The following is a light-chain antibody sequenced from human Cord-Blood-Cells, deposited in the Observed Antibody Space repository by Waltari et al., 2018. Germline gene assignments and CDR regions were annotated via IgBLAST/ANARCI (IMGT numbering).Light chain of an antibody. V-gene: IGLV1-44*01. Sequence: QSVLTQPPSASGTPGQRVTISCSGSSSNIGSNTVNWYQQLPGTAPKLLIYSNDQRPSVVPDRVSSAKSGTSAALAISGHQSEEEADYYGAACDDSLNGWVFGGGTKLTVL. CDR2: SND. CDR3: AACDDSLNGWV. CDR1: SSNIGSNT. J-gene: IGLJ3*02.